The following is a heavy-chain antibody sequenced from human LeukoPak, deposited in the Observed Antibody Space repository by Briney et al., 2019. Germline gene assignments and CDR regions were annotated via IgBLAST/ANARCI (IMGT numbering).Heavy chain of an antibody. CDR3: ARVGGTRDFYYYMDV. CDR1: GFTFTDYS. V-gene: IGHV3-21*01. Sequence: GGSLRLSCSASGFTFTDYSMSWVRQAPGKGLEWVSTISSVSTYIYYADSVKGRFTISRDNAKNSLHLQMTSLRAEDTAVYFCARVGGTRDFYYYMDVWGKGTTVTVSS. D-gene: IGHD2-2*01. CDR2: ISSVSTYI. J-gene: IGHJ6*03.